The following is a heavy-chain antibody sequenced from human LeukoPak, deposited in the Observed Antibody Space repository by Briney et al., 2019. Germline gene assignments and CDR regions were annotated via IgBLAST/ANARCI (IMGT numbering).Heavy chain of an antibody. D-gene: IGHD2-8*02. CDR2: IKEDGSIK. CDR3: ATYRRVLLPFES. V-gene: IGHV3-7*03. Sequence: GGSLRLSCAASEFTFSNNWMSWVRPAPGKGPEWVASIKEDGSIKYYVDSVKGRFTISRDNAKNSLYLQMSSLRAEDTAIYYCATYRRVLLPFESWGQGTLVTVSS. CDR1: EFTFSNNW. J-gene: IGHJ4*02.